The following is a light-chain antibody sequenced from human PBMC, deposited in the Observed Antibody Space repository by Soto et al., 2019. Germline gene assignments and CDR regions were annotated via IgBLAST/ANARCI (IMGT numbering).Light chain of an antibody. Sequence: DIVMTQSPDSLAVSLGERATINCKSSKSVIYSSNNKNYLAWYQQKPGQPPKLLIYWASTRETGVPDRFSGSGSGTDFTLTISSLQAEDLAVYYCQQYYSTQWTFGQGTKVEIK. CDR1: KSVIYSSNNKNY. J-gene: IGKJ1*01. CDR3: QQYYSTQWT. V-gene: IGKV4-1*01. CDR2: WAS.